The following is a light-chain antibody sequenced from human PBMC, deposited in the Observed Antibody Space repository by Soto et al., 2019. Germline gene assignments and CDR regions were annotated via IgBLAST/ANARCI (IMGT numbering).Light chain of an antibody. V-gene: IGKV3-11*01. CDR1: QSVSSY. CDR2: DAS. J-gene: IGKJ1*01. CDR3: QQRSSWPPT. Sequence: EIVLTQSPATLSLSPGERATLSCRASQSVSSYFSWYQQKPGQAPRLLIYDASTRATSIPARFSGSGSGTDFTLTISSLEPEDFAVYYCQQRSSWPPTFGQGTKVEIK.